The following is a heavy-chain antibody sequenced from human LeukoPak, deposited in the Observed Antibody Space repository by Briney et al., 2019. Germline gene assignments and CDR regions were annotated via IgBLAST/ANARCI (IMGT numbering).Heavy chain of an antibody. CDR2: IYYSGST. CDR1: GGSIGSYY. Sequence: PSETLSLTCTVSGGSIGSYYWSWIRQPPGKGLEWIGYIYYSGSTNYNPSLKSRVTISVDTSKNQFSLKLSSVTAADTAVYYCARGARGWFDPWGQGTLVTVSS. V-gene: IGHV4-59*01. J-gene: IGHJ5*02. CDR3: ARGARGWFDP.